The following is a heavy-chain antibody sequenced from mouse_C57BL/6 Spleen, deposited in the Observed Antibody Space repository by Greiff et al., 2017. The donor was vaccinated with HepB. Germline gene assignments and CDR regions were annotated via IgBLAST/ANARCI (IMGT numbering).Heavy chain of an antibody. Sequence: EVMLVESEGGLVQPGSSMKLSCTASGFTFSDYYMAWVRQVPEKGLEWVANINYDGSSTYYLDSLKSRFIISRDNAKNILYLQMSSLKSEDTATYYCARDRRLFWYFDVCGTGTTVTVSS. CDR2: INYDGSST. D-gene: IGHD1-1*01. CDR1: GFTFSDYY. J-gene: IGHJ1*03. CDR3: ARDRRLFWYFDV. V-gene: IGHV5-16*01.